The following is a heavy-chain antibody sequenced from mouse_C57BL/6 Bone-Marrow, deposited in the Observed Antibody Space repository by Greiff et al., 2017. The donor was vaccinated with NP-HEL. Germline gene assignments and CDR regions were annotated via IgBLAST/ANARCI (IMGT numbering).Heavy chain of an antibody. V-gene: IGHV1-59*01. CDR2: IDPSDSYT. D-gene: IGHD1-1*01. CDR3: ARSRYYGSRGDY. J-gene: IGHJ2*01. CDR1: GYTFTSYW. Sequence: VQLQQPGAELVRPGTSVKLSCKASGYTFTSYWMHWVKQRPGQGLEWIGVIDPSDSYTNYNQKFKGKATLNVDTSSSTAYMQLSSLTSEDSAVYYCARSRYYGSRGDYWGQGTTLTVSS.